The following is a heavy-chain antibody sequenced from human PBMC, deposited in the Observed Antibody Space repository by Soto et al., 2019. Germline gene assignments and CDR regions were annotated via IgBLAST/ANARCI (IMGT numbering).Heavy chain of an antibody. V-gene: IGHV1-18*01. D-gene: IGHD3-10*01. J-gene: IGHJ6*03. CDR2: DSPYNGDT. CDR1: GYTFTSHG. CDR3: ARMVRVSTFGYYSYMDV. Sequence: QVQLVQSGAEVKKPGASVKVSCKTSGYTFTSHGISWVRQAPGQGLEWMGWDSPYNGDTNYAQKLQGRVSVTTESSTRRAYMELRSLRSEDRAVYYCARMVRVSTFGYYSYMDVWGKGTTVTVSS.